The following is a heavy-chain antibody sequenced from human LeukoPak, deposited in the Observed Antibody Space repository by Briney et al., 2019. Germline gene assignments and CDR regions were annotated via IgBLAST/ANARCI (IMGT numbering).Heavy chain of an antibody. CDR2: IYSGGST. J-gene: IGHJ5*02. CDR3: ARERYCSSTSRPNWFDP. CDR1: GFTVSSNY. Sequence: GGSLRLSCAASGFTVSSNYMSWVRRAPGKGLEWVSVIYSGGSTYYADSVKGRFTISRDNSKNTLYLQMNSLRAEDTAVYYCARERYCSSTSRPNWFDPWGQGTLVTVSS. V-gene: IGHV3-66*01. D-gene: IGHD2-2*01.